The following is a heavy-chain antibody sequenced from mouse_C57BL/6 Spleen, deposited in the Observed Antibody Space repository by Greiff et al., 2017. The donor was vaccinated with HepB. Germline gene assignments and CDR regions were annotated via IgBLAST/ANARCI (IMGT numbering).Heavy chain of an antibody. Sequence: QVQLQQPGAELVRPGSSVKLSCKASGYTFTSYWMDWVKQRPGQGLEWIGNIYPSDSETHYNQKFKDKATLTVDKSSSTAYMQLSSLTSEDSAVYYCASSRDWDWFAYWGQGTLVTVSA. J-gene: IGHJ3*01. CDR3: ASSRDWDWFAY. CDR1: GYTFTSYW. CDR2: IYPSDSET. V-gene: IGHV1-61*01. D-gene: IGHD4-1*01.